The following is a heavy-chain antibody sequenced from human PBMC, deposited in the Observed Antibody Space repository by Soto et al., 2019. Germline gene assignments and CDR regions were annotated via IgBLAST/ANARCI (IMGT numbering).Heavy chain of an antibody. V-gene: IGHV1-46*01. D-gene: IGHD5-12*01. CDR3: TRSLGIVATLDY. J-gene: IGHJ4*02. Sequence: ASVKVSCKASGYTFTSYYMHWVRQAPGQGLEWMGIINPSGGSTSYAQKFQGRVTMTRDTSTSTVYMELSSLRSEDTAVYYCTRSLGIVATLDYWGQGTLVTVSS. CDR1: GYTFTSYY. CDR2: INPSGGST.